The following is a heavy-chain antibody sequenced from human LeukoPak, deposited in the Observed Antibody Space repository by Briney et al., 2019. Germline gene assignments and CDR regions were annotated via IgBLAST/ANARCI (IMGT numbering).Heavy chain of an antibody. CDR3: ARDDSSSWYYFDY. V-gene: IGHV4-4*07. CDR2: MYTSGST. J-gene: IGHJ4*02. CDR1: GGSISGYY. D-gene: IGHD6-13*01. Sequence: PPETLSLTCTVSGGSISGYYWSWIRQPAGKGLEWIGRMYTSGSTNYNPSLKSRDTMSVDTSKNQFSLKLSSVTAADTAVYYCARDDSSSWYYFDYWGQGTLVTVSS.